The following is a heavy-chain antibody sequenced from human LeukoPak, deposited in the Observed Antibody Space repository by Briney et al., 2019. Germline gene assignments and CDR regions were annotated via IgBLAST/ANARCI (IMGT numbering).Heavy chain of an antibody. J-gene: IGHJ5*02. V-gene: IGHV3-64D*06. CDR1: GFTFSSYA. Sequence: PGGSLRLSCSASGFTFSSYAMHWVRQAPGKGLEYVSAISSNGGSTYYADSVKGRFTISRDNSKNTLYLQISSLRAEDTAVYYCARARDYGDYVNWFDPWGQGTLVTVSS. CDR3: ARARDYGDYVNWFDP. CDR2: ISSNGGST. D-gene: IGHD4-17*01.